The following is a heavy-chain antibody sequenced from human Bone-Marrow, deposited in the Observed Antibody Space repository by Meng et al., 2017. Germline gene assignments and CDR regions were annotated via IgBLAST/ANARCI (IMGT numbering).Heavy chain of an antibody. D-gene: IGHD6-13*01. CDR1: GFTFSSYS. Sequence: GESLKISCAASGFTFSSYSMNWVRQAPGKGLEWVSSISGSSAYIWSADSVKGRFTISRDNAKSSLYLQMDSLITEDTAVYFCATGAAAADHWGQGTLVTVSS. V-gene: IGHV3-21*03. J-gene: IGHJ4*02. CDR3: ATGAAAADH. CDR2: ISGSSAYI.